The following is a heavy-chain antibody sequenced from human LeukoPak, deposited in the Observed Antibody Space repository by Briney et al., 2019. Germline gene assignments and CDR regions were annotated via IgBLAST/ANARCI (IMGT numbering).Heavy chain of an antibody. V-gene: IGHV3-23*01. CDR2: ISGSGGST. Sequence: PGGSLRLSCAASGFTFSSYAMNWVRQAPGKGLEWVSVISGSGGSTYFADSVKGRFTISRDNSKKTLYLQMNSPRAEDTAVYYCAKDVTTSGTTRFDYWGQGTLVTVSS. J-gene: IGHJ4*02. D-gene: IGHD4-17*01. CDR1: GFTFSSYA. CDR3: AKDVTTSGTTRFDY.